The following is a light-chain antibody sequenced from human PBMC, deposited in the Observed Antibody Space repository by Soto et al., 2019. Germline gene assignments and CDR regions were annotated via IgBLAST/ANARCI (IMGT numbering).Light chain of an antibody. CDR3: QQLNSYPIT. J-gene: IGKJ5*01. CDR1: QTISSW. Sequence: DIQMTQSPSTLSGSVGDRGTISFRASQTISSWLAWYQQKPGKAPKLLIYKASTLKSGVPSRFSGSGSGTDFTLTISSLQPEDFATYFCQQLNSYPITFGQGTRLEIK. V-gene: IGKV1-5*03. CDR2: KAS.